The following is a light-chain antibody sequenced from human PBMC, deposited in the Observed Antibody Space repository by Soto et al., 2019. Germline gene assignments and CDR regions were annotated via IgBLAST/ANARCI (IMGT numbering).Light chain of an antibody. J-gene: IGLJ1*01. CDR3: CSYTRSGTLI. Sequence: ALTQPASVSGSPGQSITISCVGTSSDIGDYNYVSWYQQHPGKVPKVIIYDVSNRPSGVFYRFSATKSGNTASLTISGLQAEDEADYYCCSYTRSGTLIFGTGTKVTVL. CDR1: SSDIGDYNY. V-gene: IGLV2-14*01. CDR2: DVS.